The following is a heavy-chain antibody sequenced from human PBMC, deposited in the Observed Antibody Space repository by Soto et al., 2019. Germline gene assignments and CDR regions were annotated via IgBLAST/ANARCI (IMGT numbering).Heavy chain of an antibody. Sequence: GGSLRLSCAASGFTFSSYAMHWVRQAPGKGLEYVSAISSNGGSTYYANSVKGRFTISRDNSKNTLYLQMGSLRAEDMAVYYCARSWIVSTPFDYWGQGTLVTVSS. CDR2: ISSNGGST. CDR1: GFTFSSYA. CDR3: ARSWIVSTPFDY. D-gene: IGHD2-2*03. J-gene: IGHJ4*02. V-gene: IGHV3-64*01.